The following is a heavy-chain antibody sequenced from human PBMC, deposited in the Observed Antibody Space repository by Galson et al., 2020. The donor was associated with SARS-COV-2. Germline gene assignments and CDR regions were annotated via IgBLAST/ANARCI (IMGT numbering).Heavy chain of an antibody. J-gene: IGHJ5*02. V-gene: IGHV4-34*01. CDR2: VNHSGGT. Sequence: SETLSLTCAVNGGPLSGSYWSWVRQTPGKGLEWIGEVNHSGGTNYNPSLKSRVVISVDTSENQFSLKLNSVTAADTAVYYCSRLSGYSHGSKWYDHWTQGPLGTVTS. CDR1: GGPLSGSY. D-gene: IGHD5-18*01. CDR3: SRLSGYSHGSKWYDH.